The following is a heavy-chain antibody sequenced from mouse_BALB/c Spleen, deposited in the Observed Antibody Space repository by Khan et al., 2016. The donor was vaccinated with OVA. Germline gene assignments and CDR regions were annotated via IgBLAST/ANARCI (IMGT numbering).Heavy chain of an antibody. Sequence: EVNVVESGGDLVKPGGSLKLSCAASGLTFSSYSMSWVRQTPDKRLEWVASISSDGDYTYYSASVKGRFTISRDNAKNTLYLQMSSLKSEDTAMYYCPSLVTGSFDYWCQGTLVTVSA. J-gene: IGHJ3*01. CDR3: PSLVTGSFDY. V-gene: IGHV5-6*01. CDR2: ISSDGDYT. CDR1: GLTFSSYS. D-gene: IGHD4-1*01.